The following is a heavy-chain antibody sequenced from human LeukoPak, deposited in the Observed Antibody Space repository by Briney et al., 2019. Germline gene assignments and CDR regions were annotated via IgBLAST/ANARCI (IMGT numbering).Heavy chain of an antibody. CDR2: ISAENGNT. CDR1: GYTFINYG. V-gene: IGHV1-18*01. CDR3: ATPTQWELHSAVAFDI. D-gene: IGHD1-26*01. Sequence: GASVKVSCKASGYTFINYGISWVRQAPGQGLEWMGWISAENGNTGYVENLQGRVTMTTDTSTSTAYMELRSLRSDDTAVYYCATPTQWELHSAVAFDIWGQGTMVTVSS. J-gene: IGHJ3*02.